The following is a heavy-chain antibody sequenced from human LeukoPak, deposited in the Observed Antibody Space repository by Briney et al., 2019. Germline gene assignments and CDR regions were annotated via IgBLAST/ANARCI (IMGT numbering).Heavy chain of an antibody. V-gene: IGHV5-51*01. CDR3: ARQREWGGGFDAFDI. D-gene: IGHD2-15*01. Sequence: PGESLKISCKGSGYSFTSYWIGWVRQMPGKGLEWMGIIYPGDADTRYSPSFQGQVTISADKSISTAYLQWSSLKASDTAMYFCARQREWGGGFDAFDIWGQGTMVTVSS. J-gene: IGHJ3*02. CDR2: IYPGDADT. CDR1: GYSFTSYW.